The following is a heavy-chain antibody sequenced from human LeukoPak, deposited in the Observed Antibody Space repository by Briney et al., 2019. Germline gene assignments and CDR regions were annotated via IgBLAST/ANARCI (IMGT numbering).Heavy chain of an antibody. CDR1: GFNVTTNY. D-gene: IGHD5-24*01. CDR2: IYSGGTT. Sequence: VGSLRLSCAASGFNVTTNYMSWVRQAPGKGLEWVSVIYSGGTTYYADSVKGRFTISRDISKNTLSLQMNSLRAEDTAVYYCARGRRDGYNLGYRGQGTLVAVSS. V-gene: IGHV3-53*01. J-gene: IGHJ4*02. CDR3: ARGRRDGYNLGY.